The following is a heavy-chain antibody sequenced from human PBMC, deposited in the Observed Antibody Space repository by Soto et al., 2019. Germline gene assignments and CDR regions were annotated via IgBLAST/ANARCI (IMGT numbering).Heavy chain of an antibody. CDR3: VRHATDHTAYYYSAMDV. D-gene: IGHD2-21*02. V-gene: IGHV1-69*01. CDR1: GGTFSSYP. CDR2: IIPIFGTA. Sequence: VSCRASGGTFSSYPISWVREAPGQWLEWMGGIIPIFGTANYAQKFQGRVTITADESTSTAYLKLNSVTAADTAVHYCVRHATDHTAYYYSAMDVWGQGTTVTGSS. J-gene: IGHJ6*02.